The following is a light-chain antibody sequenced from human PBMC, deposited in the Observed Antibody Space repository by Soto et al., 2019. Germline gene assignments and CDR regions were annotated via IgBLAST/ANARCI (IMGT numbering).Light chain of an antibody. Sequence: QSVLTQPPSVSGAPGQTVTISCTGSSSNIGGGYDVHWYQQLPGTAPKLLNYANTNRPSGVPDRFSGSKSGTSASLAIIGLQAEDEADYYCQSYDSSLSGYVFGTGTKLTVL. V-gene: IGLV1-40*01. CDR1: SSNIGGGYD. J-gene: IGLJ1*01. CDR3: QSYDSSLSGYV. CDR2: ANT.